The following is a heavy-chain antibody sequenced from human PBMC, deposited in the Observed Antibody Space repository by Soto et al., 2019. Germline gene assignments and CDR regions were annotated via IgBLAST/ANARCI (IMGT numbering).Heavy chain of an antibody. CDR2: INSDGSRT. CDR1: GFTFSSYW. V-gene: IGHV3-74*01. J-gene: IGHJ5*02. CDR3: ARVVATAFAWFDP. Sequence: GGSLRLSCAASGFTFSSYWMHWVRQAPGKGLGWVSRINSDGSRTSYAATVKGRSTISRDNAKNTLYLQMNSLRAEDTAVYYCARVVATAFAWFDPWGQGTLVTVSS. D-gene: IGHD5-18*01.